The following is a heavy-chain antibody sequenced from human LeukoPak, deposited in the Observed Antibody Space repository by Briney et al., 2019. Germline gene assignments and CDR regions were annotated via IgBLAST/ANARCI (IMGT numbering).Heavy chain of an antibody. CDR1: GFTFSTYW. J-gene: IGHJ4*02. V-gene: IGHV3-74*01. Sequence: GGSLRLSCAASGFTFSTYWMHWVRQAPGKGLVWVSRINTDGSSTTYADSVKGRFTLSRDNARNTLFLQMNSLRAEDTAVYYCTRDPKNNYFDYWGQGTLVTVSS. CDR3: TRDPKNNYFDY. CDR2: INTDGSST.